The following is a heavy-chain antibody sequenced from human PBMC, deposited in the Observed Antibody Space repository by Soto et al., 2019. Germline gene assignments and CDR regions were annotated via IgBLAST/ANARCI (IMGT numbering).Heavy chain of an antibody. V-gene: IGHV3-11*01. CDR3: ARDPDVYNPIFDY. CDR2: ISSSGSTI. CDR1: GFTCSDYY. D-gene: IGHD1-1*01. Sequence: QVHLVESGGGLVKPGGTLRLSCAASGFTCSDYYMSWIRQAPRKGLEWVSYISSSGSTIYYAESVKGRFTISRANAKNSLSLQMNSLRAEDTAVHYWARDPDVYNPIFDYWGQGILVSVSS. J-gene: IGHJ4*02.